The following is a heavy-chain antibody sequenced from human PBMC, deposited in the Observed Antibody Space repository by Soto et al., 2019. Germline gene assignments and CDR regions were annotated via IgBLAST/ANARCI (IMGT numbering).Heavy chain of an antibody. CDR3: ARGSRGTFGY. CDR1: GFTFSDFT. CDR2: ISSGGSFI. J-gene: IGHJ4*02. Sequence: EVQLVESGGGLVKPGGSLRLSCAASGFTFSDFTMNWVRQAPGKGLQWVSSISSGGSFISYADSVRGRFTISRDKAKNSLYLQVESLRAEDTAVSFCARGSRGTFGYWGQGTLVTVSS. V-gene: IGHV3-21*01. D-gene: IGHD6-13*01.